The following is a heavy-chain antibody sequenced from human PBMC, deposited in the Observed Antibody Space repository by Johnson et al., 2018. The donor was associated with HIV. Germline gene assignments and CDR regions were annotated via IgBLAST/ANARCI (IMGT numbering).Heavy chain of an antibody. CDR3: ARLEELLRAFDI. D-gene: IGHD1-26*01. Sequence: QVQLVESGGGVVQPGRSLRLSCAASGFTFSSYAMHWVRQAPGKGLEWVAVTWYDASYKYCTDSVKGRFTISRDNAKNSLSLQMNSLRAEDTAVYYCARLEELLRAFDIWGQGTMVTVSS. CDR2: TWYDASYK. J-gene: IGHJ3*02. V-gene: IGHV3-33*08. CDR1: GFTFSSYA.